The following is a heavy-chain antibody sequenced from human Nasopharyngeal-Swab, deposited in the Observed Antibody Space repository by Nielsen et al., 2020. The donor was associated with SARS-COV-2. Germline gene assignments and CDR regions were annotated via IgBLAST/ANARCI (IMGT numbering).Heavy chain of an antibody. CDR2: ISWNSGSI. J-gene: IGHJ3*02. V-gene: IGHV3-9*01. CDR3: AKALDAFDI. Sequence: GGSLRLSCAASGFTFDDYAMHWVRQAPGKGLEWVSGISWNSGSIGYADSVKGRFTISRDNAKNSLYLQMTSLRAEDTALYYCAKALDAFDIWGQGTMVTVSS. CDR1: GFTFDDYA.